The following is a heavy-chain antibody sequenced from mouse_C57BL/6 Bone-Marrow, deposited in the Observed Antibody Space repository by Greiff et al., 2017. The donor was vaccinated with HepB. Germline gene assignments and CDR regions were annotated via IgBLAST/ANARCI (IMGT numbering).Heavy chain of an antibody. CDR2: IYPGDGDT. D-gene: IGHD1-1*01. V-gene: IGHV1-82*01. CDR1: GYAFSSSW. CDR3: ARLLLRSWYFDV. J-gene: IGHJ1*03. Sequence: VQLKESGPELVKPGASVKISCKASGYAFSSSWMNWVKQRPGKGLEWIGRIYPGDGDTNYNGKFKGKATLTADKSSSTAYMQLSSLTSEDSAVYFCARLLLRSWYFDVWGTGTTVTVSS.